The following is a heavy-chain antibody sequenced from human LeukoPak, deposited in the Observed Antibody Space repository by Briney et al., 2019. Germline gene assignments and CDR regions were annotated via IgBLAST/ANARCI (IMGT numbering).Heavy chain of an antibody. CDR2: IHASGTT. CDR3: ARDGADVYGRAFDY. D-gene: IGHD3-10*01. Sequence: PLETLSLTCNVSGGSISSYFWTWIRQPAGKGLEWIGRIHASGTTNYNSSLKSRVSMSVDTSKNQFSLKLTSVTAADTAVYFCARDGADVYGRAFDYWGQGTLVSVSS. V-gene: IGHV4-4*07. CDR1: GGSISSYF. J-gene: IGHJ4*02.